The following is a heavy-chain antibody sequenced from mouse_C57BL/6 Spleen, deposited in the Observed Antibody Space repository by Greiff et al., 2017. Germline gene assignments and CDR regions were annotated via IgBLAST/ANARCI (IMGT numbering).Heavy chain of an antibody. V-gene: IGHV5-16*01. CDR1: GFTFSDYY. CDR2: INYYGSST. J-gene: IGHJ4*01. CDR3: ARDRGGTMDY. D-gene: IGHD3-1*01. Sequence: EVMLVESEGGLVQPGSSMKLSCTASGFTFSDYYMAWVRQVPEKGLEWVANINYYGSSTYYLDSLKSRFIISRDNAKNILYLQMSSLKSEDTATYYCARDRGGTMDYWGQGTSVTVSS.